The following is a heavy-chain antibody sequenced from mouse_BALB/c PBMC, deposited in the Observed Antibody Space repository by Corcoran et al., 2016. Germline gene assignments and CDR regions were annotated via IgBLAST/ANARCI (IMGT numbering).Heavy chain of an antibody. Sequence: EIQMQQSGPELMKPGASVKISCKASGYSFTSYYMHWVKQSHGKSLEWSGYIDPFNGGTSYKQKFKGKATLTVDKSSSTAYMHRSSLTSEDSAVYYCARSGRSYAMDYWGQGTSVTVSS. CDR2: IDPFNGGT. V-gene: IGHV1S135*01. D-gene: IGHD3-1*01. CDR1: GYSFTSYY. J-gene: IGHJ4*01. CDR3: ARSGRSYAMDY.